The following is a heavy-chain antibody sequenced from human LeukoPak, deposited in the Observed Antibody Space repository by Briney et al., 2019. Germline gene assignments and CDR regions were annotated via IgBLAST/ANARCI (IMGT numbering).Heavy chain of an antibody. CDR3: ARGGGRTLAVAGTDY. Sequence: GGSLRLSCAGSGSTVSNNYMSWVRQAPEKGLEWVSVIYSGGSTYYADSVKGRFTISRDNSKNTLYLQMNRLRAEDTAVYYCARGGGRTLAVAGTDYWGQGTLVIVTS. J-gene: IGHJ4*02. CDR2: IYSGGST. V-gene: IGHV3-66*02. D-gene: IGHD6-19*01. CDR1: GSTVSNNY.